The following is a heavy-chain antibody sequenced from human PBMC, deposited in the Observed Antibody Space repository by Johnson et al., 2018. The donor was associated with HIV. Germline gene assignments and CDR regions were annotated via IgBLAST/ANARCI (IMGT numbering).Heavy chain of an antibody. CDR1: GFSVSNNY. CDR3: ARDKGIAARPDAFDI. Sequence: VQLVESGGGLVQPGGSLRLSCGASGFSVSNNYMNWVLQAPGKGLEWVSVIYSGGSTYYADSVKGRFTISRDNSKNTLYLQMNSLRAEDTAVYYCARDKGIAARPDAFDIWGQGTMVTVSS. V-gene: IGHV3-66*01. CDR2: IYSGGST. J-gene: IGHJ3*02. D-gene: IGHD6-6*01.